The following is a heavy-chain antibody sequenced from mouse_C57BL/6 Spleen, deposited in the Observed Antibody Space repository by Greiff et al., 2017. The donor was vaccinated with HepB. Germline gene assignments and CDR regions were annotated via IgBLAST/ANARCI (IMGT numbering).Heavy chain of an antibody. Sequence: EVQLQQSGAELVRPGASVKLSCTASGFNIKDDYMHWVKQRPEQGLEWIGWIDPENGDTEYASKFQGKATITADTSSNTAYLQLSSLTSEDTAVYYCTTSSYDGYYEGQGTTLTVSS. CDR2: IDPENGDT. CDR1: GFNIKDDY. CDR3: TTSSYDGYY. D-gene: IGHD2-3*01. V-gene: IGHV14-4*01. J-gene: IGHJ2*01.